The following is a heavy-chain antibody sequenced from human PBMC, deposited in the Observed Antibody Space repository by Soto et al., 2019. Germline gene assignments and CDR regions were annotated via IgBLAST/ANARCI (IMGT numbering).Heavy chain of an antibody. CDR3: ASARFDY. Sequence: LETLPLTCAVYGGTCRATYWTWIRQPPGKGLEWVGEINHRGSTNYSPSLKNRLTISVDPSNNHFSLKLTSVTAADTAIYYCASARFDYWGRGILVTVSS. V-gene: IGHV4-34*01. J-gene: IGHJ4*02. CDR1: GGTCRATY. CDR2: INHRGST.